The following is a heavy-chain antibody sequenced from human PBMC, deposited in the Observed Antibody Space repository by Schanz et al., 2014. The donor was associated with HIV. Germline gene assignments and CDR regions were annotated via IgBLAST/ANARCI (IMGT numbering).Heavy chain of an antibody. V-gene: IGHV3-23*04. D-gene: IGHD3-22*01. CDR2: ISESGGRS. J-gene: IGHJ4*02. CDR1: GFTFSSYW. CDR3: AKPEYDSRGNSQSHFDS. Sequence: EVQLVESGGGLVQPGGSLRLSCAASGFTFSSYWMTWVRQAPGKGLERVSSISESGGRSYYADSVNGRFTISRDNSKNTLYLQMTTLRTEDTAVYYCAKPEYDSRGNSQSHFDSWGQGTLVTVSS.